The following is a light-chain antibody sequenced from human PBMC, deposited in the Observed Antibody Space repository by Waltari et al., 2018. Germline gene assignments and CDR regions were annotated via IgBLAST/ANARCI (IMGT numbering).Light chain of an antibody. CDR2: DAS. CDR1: QDITNY. J-gene: IGKJ2*01. Sequence: VGDRVTITCQASQDITNYLNWYQQTPGKAPKLLIYDASILEAGVPSRFSGSGSGTNFSFIISSLQPEDIATYYCQQYINIPYTFGQGTKLEIK. V-gene: IGKV1-33*01. CDR3: QQYINIPYT.